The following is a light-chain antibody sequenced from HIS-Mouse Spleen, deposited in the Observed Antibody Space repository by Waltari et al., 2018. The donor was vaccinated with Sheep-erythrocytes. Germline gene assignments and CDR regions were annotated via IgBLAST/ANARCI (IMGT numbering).Light chain of an antibody. CDR3: CSYAGSSTPWV. V-gene: IGLV2-23*01. CDR2: EGS. J-gene: IGLJ3*02. Sequence: QSALTQPASVSGSPGQSITISCTGTSSAVGSYNLVSWYQQHPGKAPKLMIYEGSKRTSGISNRFSGSKSGNTASLTISGLQAEDEADYYCCSYAGSSTPWVFGGGTKLTVL. CDR1: SSAVGSYNL.